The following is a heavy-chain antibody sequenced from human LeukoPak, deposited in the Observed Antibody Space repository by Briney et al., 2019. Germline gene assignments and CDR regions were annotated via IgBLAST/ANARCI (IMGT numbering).Heavy chain of an antibody. J-gene: IGHJ4*02. D-gene: IGHD2-15*01. CDR3: AKVAGGSRFHFDY. V-gene: IGHV3-21*04. CDR2: ISSSSSYI. CDR1: GFTFSSYS. Sequence: GGSLRLSCAASGFTFSSYSMNWVRQAPGKGLEWVSSISSSSSYIYYADSVKGRFTISRDNAKNSLYLQMNSLRAEDTAVYYCAKVAGGSRFHFDYWGQGTLVTVSS.